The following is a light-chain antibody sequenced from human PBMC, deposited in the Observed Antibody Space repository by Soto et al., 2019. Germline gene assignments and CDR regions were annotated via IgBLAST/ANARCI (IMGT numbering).Light chain of an antibody. J-gene: IGKJ1*01. CDR3: QQSYSTPLT. Sequence: DIQMTQSPSSLSASVGDRVTITCRARQSISSYLNWYQQKPGKAPKLLIYAASNLQSGVPSRFSGTGSGTDFTLTISSLQTEDFASYNCQQSYSTPLTFGQETKVAIK. V-gene: IGKV1-39*01. CDR1: QSISSY. CDR2: AAS.